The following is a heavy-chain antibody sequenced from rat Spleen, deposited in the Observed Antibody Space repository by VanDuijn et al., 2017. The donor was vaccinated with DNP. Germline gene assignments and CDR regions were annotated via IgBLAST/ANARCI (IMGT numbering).Heavy chain of an antibody. Sequence: KFPGNKMEWIGHISYSGTTSYHPSLKSRISITRDTSKNQFFLQLSSVTTEDTATYYCARWNIGTSTLDYWGQGVMVTVSS. V-gene: IGHV3-1*01. CDR3: ARWNIGTSTLDY. J-gene: IGHJ2*01. CDR2: ISYSGTT. D-gene: IGHD1-5*01.